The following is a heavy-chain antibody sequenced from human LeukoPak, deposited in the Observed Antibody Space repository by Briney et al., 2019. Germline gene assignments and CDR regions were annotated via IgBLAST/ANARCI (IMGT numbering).Heavy chain of an antibody. CDR3: ARGKQLAFDY. Sequence: ASVKVSCKASGGTFSSYAISWVRQAPGQGLEWMGIINPSGGSTSYAQKFQGRVTMTRDTSTSTVYMELSSLRSEDTAVYYCARGKQLAFDYWGQGTLVTVSS. D-gene: IGHD6-6*01. J-gene: IGHJ4*02. V-gene: IGHV1-46*01. CDR2: INPSGGST. CDR1: GGTFSSYA.